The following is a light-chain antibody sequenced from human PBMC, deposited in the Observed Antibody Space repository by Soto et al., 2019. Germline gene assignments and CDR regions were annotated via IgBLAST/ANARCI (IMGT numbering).Light chain of an antibody. J-gene: IGLJ1*01. V-gene: IGLV2-14*01. Sequence: QSVLTQPASVSGSPGQSITISCTGTSSDVGGYNYVSWYQQHPGKAPKLVIFEVSIRPSGVSVRFSGSKSGNTASLTISGLQTDDDSDYYCSSYTTSITYVFGTGPNFTVL. CDR1: SSDVGGYNY. CDR3: SSYTTSITYV. CDR2: EVS.